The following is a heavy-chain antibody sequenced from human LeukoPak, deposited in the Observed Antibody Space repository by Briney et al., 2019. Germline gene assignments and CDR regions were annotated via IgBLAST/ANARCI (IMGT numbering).Heavy chain of an antibody. V-gene: IGHV4-34*01. CDR2: INHSGST. D-gene: IGHD5-12*01. J-gene: IGHJ4*02. CDR3: ARFGRYSGYDKGFDY. CDR1: GGSFSGYY. Sequence: AGGSLSLTCAVYGGSFSGYYWSWIRQPPGKGLEWIGEINHSGSTNYNPSLKSRVTISVDTSKNQFSLKLSSVTAADTAVYYCARFGRYSGYDKGFDYWGQGTLVTVSS.